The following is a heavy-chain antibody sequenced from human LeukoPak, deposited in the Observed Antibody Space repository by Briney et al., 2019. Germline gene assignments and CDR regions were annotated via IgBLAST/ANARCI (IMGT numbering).Heavy chain of an antibody. CDR2: INSDGSST. D-gene: IGHD5-18*01. J-gene: IGHJ4*02. Sequence: GGSLRLSCAASGFTFSSYWMHWVRQAPGKGLVWVSRINSDGSSTIYADSVKGRFTISRDNAKNTLYLQMNSLRAEDTAVYYCARDQKQLWKYYFDYWGQGTLVTVSS. V-gene: IGHV3-74*01. CDR3: ARDQKQLWKYYFDY. CDR1: GFTFSSYW.